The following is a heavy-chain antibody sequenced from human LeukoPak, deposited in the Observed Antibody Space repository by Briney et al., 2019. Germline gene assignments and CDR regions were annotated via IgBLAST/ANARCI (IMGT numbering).Heavy chain of an antibody. CDR1: GGSIISYY. CDR2: IYYSGST. Sequence: SETLSLTCTVSGGSIISYYWSWIRQPPGKGLEWIGYIYYSGSTNHNPSLKSRVTISVDTSKNQFSLKLSSVTAADTAVYYCARFSASATDYDYVWGSYRDNWFDPWGQGTLVTVSS. CDR3: ARFSASATDYDYVWGSYRDNWFDP. V-gene: IGHV4-59*08. J-gene: IGHJ5*02. D-gene: IGHD3-16*02.